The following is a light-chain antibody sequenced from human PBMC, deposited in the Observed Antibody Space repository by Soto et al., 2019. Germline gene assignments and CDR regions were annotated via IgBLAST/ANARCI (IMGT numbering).Light chain of an antibody. Sequence: QAALAQRASVSGSPGQSITISCTGTSSDVGSYNLVSWYQQHPGKAPKLMIYEGSKRPSGVSNRFSGSKSGNTASLTISGLQAEDEADYYCCSYAGSSSSYVFGTGTKLTVL. CDR1: SSDVGSYNL. V-gene: IGLV2-23*01. J-gene: IGLJ1*01. CDR2: EGS. CDR3: CSYAGSSSSYV.